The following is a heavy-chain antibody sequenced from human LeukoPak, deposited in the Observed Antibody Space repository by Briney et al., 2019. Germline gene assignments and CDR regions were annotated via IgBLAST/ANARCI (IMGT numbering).Heavy chain of an antibody. CDR2: IDPNTGGT. V-gene: IGHV1-2*06. D-gene: IGHD1-26*01. J-gene: IGHJ4*02. Sequence: ASVTVSCKTSGYTFTNYYIHWVRQAPGQGLEWMGRIDPNTGGTKSAKNFQGRVTMTRDTSISTAYMALSGLRSDDTAVYYCASLYDIVGTTVDYWGQGTLVTVSS. CDR3: ASLYDIVGTTVDY. CDR1: GYTFTNYY.